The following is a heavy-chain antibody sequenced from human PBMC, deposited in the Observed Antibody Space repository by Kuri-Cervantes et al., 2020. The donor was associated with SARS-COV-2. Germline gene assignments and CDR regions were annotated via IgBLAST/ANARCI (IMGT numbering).Heavy chain of an antibody. CDR1: GYSISSGYY. J-gene: IGHJ4*02. Sequence: SQTLSLTCAVSGYSISSGYYWGWIREPPGKGLEWIGSIYHSGSTYYNPSLKSRVTISVDTSKNQFSLKLSSVTAADTAVYYCARESEAAAAFDYWGQGTLVTVSS. CDR2: IYHSGST. D-gene: IGHD6-13*01. V-gene: IGHV4-38-2*02. CDR3: ARESEAAAAFDY.